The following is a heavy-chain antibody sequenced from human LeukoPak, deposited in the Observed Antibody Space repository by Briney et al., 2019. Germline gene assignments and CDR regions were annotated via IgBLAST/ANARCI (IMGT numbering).Heavy chain of an antibody. J-gene: IGHJ4*02. CDR2: MNPNSGNT. CDR1: GYTFTSYD. Sequence: GASVKVSCKASGYTFTSYDINWVRQATGQGLEWMGWMNPNSGNTGYAQKFQGRVTMTRNTSISTAYMELSRLRSDDTAVYYCARGIAGYSSGHYFDYWGQGTLVTVSS. D-gene: IGHD6-19*01. CDR3: ARGIAGYSSGHYFDY. V-gene: IGHV1-8*01.